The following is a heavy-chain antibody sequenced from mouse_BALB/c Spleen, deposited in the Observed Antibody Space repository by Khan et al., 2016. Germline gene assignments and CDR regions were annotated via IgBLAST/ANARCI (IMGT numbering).Heavy chain of an antibody. J-gene: IGHJ2*01. CDR1: GYTFTDYT. CDR2: INPMSGYT. Sequence: QVQLQQSAAELARPGASVKMSCKASGYTFTDYTMHWVKQRPGQGLEWIGYINPMSGYTEYNQKFNDKTILTADKSSTTAYMQLSRLTSEDSAVYYCARGRHFDNWGQGTTLTVSS. V-gene: IGHV1-4*02. CDR3: ARGRHFDN.